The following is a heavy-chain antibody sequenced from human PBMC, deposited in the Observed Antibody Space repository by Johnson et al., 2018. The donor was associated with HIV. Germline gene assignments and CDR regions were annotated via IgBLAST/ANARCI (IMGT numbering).Heavy chain of an antibody. CDR3: AKNPGIAGGAFDI. J-gene: IGHJ3*02. CDR2: ISSSGTTI. V-gene: IGHV3-11*01. CDR1: GFSFSDYY. Sequence: QVQLVESGGGLVQPGGSLRLSCAASGFSFSDYYMSWIRQAPGKGLEWVSYISSSGTTIYYVDSVRGRFTISRDNAKNSLYLQMNSLRAEDTALYYCAKNPGIAGGAFDIWGQGTMVTVSS. D-gene: IGHD6-13*01.